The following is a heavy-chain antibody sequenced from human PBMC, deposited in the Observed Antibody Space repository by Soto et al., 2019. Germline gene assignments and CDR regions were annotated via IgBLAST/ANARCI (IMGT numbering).Heavy chain of an antibody. V-gene: IGHV3-53*04. D-gene: IGHD4-17*01. Sequence: PGGSLRLSCAASGFTVSTNYVSWVRQAPGKGPEWVSVIYSGGTSDYADSVKGRFTISRHNSKNTLYLQMNSLRAEDTAVYYCARRAGQYGDALDYWGQGTLVTVSS. CDR1: GFTVSTNY. J-gene: IGHJ4*02. CDR3: ARRAGQYGDALDY. CDR2: IYSGGTS.